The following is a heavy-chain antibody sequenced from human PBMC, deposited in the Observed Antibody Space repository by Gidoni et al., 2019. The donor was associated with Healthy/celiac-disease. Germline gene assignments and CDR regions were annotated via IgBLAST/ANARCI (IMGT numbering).Heavy chain of an antibody. V-gene: IGHV4-34*01. CDR1: GGSFSGYY. CDR3: ARDPMVRGVYGMDV. Sequence: QVPLQQSGAGLLKPSETLSLTCAVYGGSFSGYYWSWIRQPPGKGLEWIGEINHSGSTNYNPSLKSRVTISVDTSKNQFSLKLSSVTAADTAVYYCARDPMVRGVYGMDVWGQGTTVTVSS. J-gene: IGHJ6*02. CDR2: INHSGST. D-gene: IGHD3-10*01.